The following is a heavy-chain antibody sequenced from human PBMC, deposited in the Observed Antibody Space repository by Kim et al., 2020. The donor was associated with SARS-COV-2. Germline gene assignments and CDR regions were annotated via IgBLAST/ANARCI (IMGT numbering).Heavy chain of an antibody. D-gene: IGHD1-26*01. J-gene: IGHJ4*02. Sequence: GSLRLSCAASGFTFSNHWMHWVRQAPGKGPVWVSRINADRSVIEYAASVKGRFTISRDNAKSTVDLQMNSLRPEDTAVYYCARGSGSYGFDSWGQGILVAVSS. CDR3: ARGSGSYGFDS. V-gene: IGHV3-74*01. CDR1: GFTFSNHW. CDR2: INADRSVI.